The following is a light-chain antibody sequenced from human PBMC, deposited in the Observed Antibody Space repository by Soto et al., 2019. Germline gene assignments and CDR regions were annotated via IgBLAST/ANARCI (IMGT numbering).Light chain of an antibody. CDR2: SAS. Sequence: DIQMTQSTSSLSASVGDRVTITCRASQGIRDALGWYQQKPGKVPKRLIYSASSLQNGVPSRFSGSGSETVFTLTISSLHTEDFATYFCLQHSDYPFTFGQGTKVDIK. CDR1: QGIRDA. V-gene: IGKV1-17*01. CDR3: LQHSDYPFT. J-gene: IGKJ2*01.